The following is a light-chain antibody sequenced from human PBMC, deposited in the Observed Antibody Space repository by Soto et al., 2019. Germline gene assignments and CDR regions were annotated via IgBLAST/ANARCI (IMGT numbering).Light chain of an antibody. Sequence: DIVMTQSPDSLAVSLGERATINCKSSQSVFYSSNNKNYLAWYQQKPGQPPKLLIYWASTRESGVPDRFSGSGSGADFTRTISSLRAEDVAVYYCQQYYSIPYSFGQGTNVEIK. CDR3: QQYYSIPYS. CDR2: WAS. J-gene: IGKJ2*01. V-gene: IGKV4-1*01. CDR1: QSVFYSSNNKNY.